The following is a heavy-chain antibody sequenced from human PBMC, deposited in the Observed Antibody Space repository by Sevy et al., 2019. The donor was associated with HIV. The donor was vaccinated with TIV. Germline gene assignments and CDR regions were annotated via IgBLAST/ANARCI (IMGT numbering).Heavy chain of an antibody. CDR3: ARDRAYSALDY. Sequence: GGSLRLSCVASGFTFSDSWMTWVRQAPGKGLERIALINEYGSRLGYVDSVRGRFTISRENTKNSLYLQMNSLRAEDTAVYFCARDRAYSALDYWGQGTLVTVSS. V-gene: IGHV3-7*01. CDR2: INEYGSRL. CDR1: GFTFSDSW. D-gene: IGHD4-4*01. J-gene: IGHJ4*02.